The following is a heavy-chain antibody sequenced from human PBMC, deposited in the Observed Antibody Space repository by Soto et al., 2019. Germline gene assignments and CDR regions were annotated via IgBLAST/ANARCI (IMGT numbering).Heavy chain of an antibody. CDR3: ARDHGVGATNIDY. Sequence: PSETLSLTCTVSGGSVSSGSYYWSWIRQPPGKGLEWIGYIYYSGSTNYNPSLKSRVTISVDTSKNQFSLKLSSVTAADTAVYYCARDHGVGATNIDYWVQRTLVTVSS. CDR1: GGSVSSGSYY. D-gene: IGHD1-26*01. CDR2: IYYSGST. V-gene: IGHV4-61*01. J-gene: IGHJ4*02.